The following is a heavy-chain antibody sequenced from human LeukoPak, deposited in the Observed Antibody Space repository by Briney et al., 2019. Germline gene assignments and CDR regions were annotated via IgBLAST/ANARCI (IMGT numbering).Heavy chain of an antibody. D-gene: IGHD3-22*01. V-gene: IGHV1-46*01. Sequence: ASVKVSCKASGYTFTGYYMHWVRQAPGQGLEWMGIINPSGGSTSYAQKFQGRVTMTRDMSTSTVYMELSSLRSEDTAVYYCAMEFSYYYDSSGYYYWGQGTLVTVSS. CDR1: GYTFTGYY. J-gene: IGHJ4*02. CDR3: AMEFSYYYDSSGYYY. CDR2: INPSGGST.